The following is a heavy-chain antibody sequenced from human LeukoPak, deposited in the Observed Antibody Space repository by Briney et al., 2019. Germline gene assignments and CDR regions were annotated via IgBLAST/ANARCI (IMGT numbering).Heavy chain of an antibody. D-gene: IGHD6-13*01. CDR1: GGSISSGDYY. J-gene: IGHJ4*02. CDR3: ARNRPAAGTVDY. V-gene: IGHV4-30-4*01. Sequence: PSETLSLTCTVSGGSISSGDYYWSWIRQPPGKGLEWIGYIYYSGSTYYNPSLKSRVTISVDTSKNQFSLKLSSVTAADTAVYYCARNRPAAGTVDYWGQGTLVTVSS. CDR2: IYYSGST.